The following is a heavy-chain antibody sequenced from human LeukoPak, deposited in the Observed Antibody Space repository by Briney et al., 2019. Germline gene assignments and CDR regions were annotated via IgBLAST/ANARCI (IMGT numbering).Heavy chain of an antibody. Sequence: GGSLRLSCEASGFTFSSYGLHWVRQAPGKGLEWVAVIWYDGSKEYYADSVKGRFTISRDSSKNTIYLQMNSPRVEDTAVYYCARDSDGNGHYSLFDYWGQGTLVTVSS. V-gene: IGHV3-33*01. D-gene: IGHD3-22*01. CDR1: GFTFSSYG. J-gene: IGHJ4*02. CDR2: IWYDGSKE. CDR3: ARDSDGNGHYSLFDY.